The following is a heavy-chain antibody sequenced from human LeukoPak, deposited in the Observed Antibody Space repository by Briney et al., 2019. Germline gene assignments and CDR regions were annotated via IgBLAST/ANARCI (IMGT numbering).Heavy chain of an antibody. Sequence: ASVKVSCKASGGTFSSYAISWVRQAPGQGLEWMGRIIPIFGTANYAQKFQGRVTITTDESTSTAYMELSSLRSEDTAVYYCARENGDYYVWGSYRSVDYWGQGTLVTVSS. CDR2: IIPIFGTA. CDR1: GGTFSSYA. V-gene: IGHV1-69*05. D-gene: IGHD3-16*02. J-gene: IGHJ4*02. CDR3: ARENGDYYVWGSYRSVDY.